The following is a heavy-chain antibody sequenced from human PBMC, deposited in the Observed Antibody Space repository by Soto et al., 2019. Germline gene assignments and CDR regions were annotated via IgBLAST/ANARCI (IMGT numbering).Heavy chain of an antibody. J-gene: IGHJ4*02. V-gene: IGHV4-31*03. CDR1: AGAMRSGGYY. CDR3: ASFSQWLLLDH. Sequence: SETLSLTCTVSAGAMRSGGYYWSWVRQHPGKGLEWIGYIYYSGSTYYNPSLKSRVTISLDTSKNQFSLKLSSVTAADTAVYYCASFSQWLLLDHWGQGTLVTVSS. D-gene: IGHD3-22*01. CDR2: IYYSGST.